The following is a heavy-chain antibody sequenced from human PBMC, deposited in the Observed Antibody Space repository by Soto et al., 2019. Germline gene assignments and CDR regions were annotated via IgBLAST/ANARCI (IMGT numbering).Heavy chain of an antibody. CDR2: ISYDGSNK. CDR3: AKDIALVRGVIIDMDV. Sequence: GGSLRLSCAASGFIFTNYGMHWVRQAPGKGLEWVAVISYDGSNKYYADSVKGRFTISRDNSKNTLYLQMNSLRAEDTAVYYCAKDIALVRGVIIDMDVWGQGATVTVSS. D-gene: IGHD3-10*01. J-gene: IGHJ6*02. V-gene: IGHV3-30*18. CDR1: GFIFTNYG.